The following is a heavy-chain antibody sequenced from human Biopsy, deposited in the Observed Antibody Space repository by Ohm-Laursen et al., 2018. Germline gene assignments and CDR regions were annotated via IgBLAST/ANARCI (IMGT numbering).Heavy chain of an antibody. CDR2: INLHMGTT. CDR3: AKGQDFRCGAEYFQH. Sequence: SVKVSCKASGDTFTGQYLRWGRQGPGQGQEWMGWINLHMGTTKFAQDFPGRVTITTSTSTTTAYMELRRLRSDDPAVSYCAKGQDFRCGAEYFQHWGQGALVTVSS. CDR1: GDTFTGQY. J-gene: IGHJ1*01. D-gene: IGHD3-3*01. V-gene: IGHV1-2*02.